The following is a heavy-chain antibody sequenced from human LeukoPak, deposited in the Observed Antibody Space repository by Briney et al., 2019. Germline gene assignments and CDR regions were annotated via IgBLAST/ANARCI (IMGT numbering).Heavy chain of an antibody. Sequence: SETLSLTCIVSGGSINSSSYYWGWIRQPPGKGLEWIGSIYYSGRTYYNPSLKSRVTISVDTSRNQFSLKLSSVTAADTAVYYCARRGSANCFDPWGQGTLVTVSS. CDR3: ARRGSANCFDP. J-gene: IGHJ5*02. CDR1: GGSINSSSYY. D-gene: IGHD3-16*01. V-gene: IGHV4-39*01. CDR2: IYYSGRT.